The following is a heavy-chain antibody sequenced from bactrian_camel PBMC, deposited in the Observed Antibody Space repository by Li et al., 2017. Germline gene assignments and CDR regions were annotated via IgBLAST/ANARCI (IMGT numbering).Heavy chain of an antibody. CDR3: ANERVEGGFDY. J-gene: IGHJ4*01. V-gene: IGHV3S9*01. D-gene: IGHD5*01. Sequence: HVQLVESGGGLVQPGGSLRLSCAASGFTFKNYAMNWVRQVPGKGLEWVSGFGTDGGLRYSDSAKGRFTISRDYAENMLYLQLNSLKTEDTAMYYCANERVEGGFDYWGRGTQVTVS. CDR1: GFTFKNYA. CDR2: FGTDGGL.